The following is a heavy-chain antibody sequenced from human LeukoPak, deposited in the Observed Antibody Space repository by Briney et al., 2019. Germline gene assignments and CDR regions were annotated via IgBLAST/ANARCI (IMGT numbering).Heavy chain of an antibody. CDR1: GGSISSSSYY. Sequence: SETLSLTCTVSGGSISSSSYYWGWIRQPPGKGLEWIGSIYYSGSTYHSPSLKSRVTISVDTSKNQFSLKLSSVTAADTAVYYCARVHYDSSGYYYAFDIWGQGTMVTVSS. CDR2: IYYSGST. D-gene: IGHD3-22*01. V-gene: IGHV4-39*07. J-gene: IGHJ3*02. CDR3: ARVHYDSSGYYYAFDI.